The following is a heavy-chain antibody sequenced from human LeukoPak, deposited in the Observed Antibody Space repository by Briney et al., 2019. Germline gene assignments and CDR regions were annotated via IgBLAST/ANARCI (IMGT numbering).Heavy chain of an antibody. CDR3: ARRPDVPGDSLFDY. J-gene: IGHJ4*02. CDR1: GSPSANYS. D-gene: IGHD7-27*01. CDR2: IYPGVADT. Sequence: GDPLKISVKRPGSPSANYSIAGSRQMPGKGLGWTGVIYPGVADTRYSPSVQGQVTISADKSISSAYLQWSSLRASDTAIYYCARRPDVPGDSLFDYWGLGTLVTVSS. V-gene: IGHV5-51*01.